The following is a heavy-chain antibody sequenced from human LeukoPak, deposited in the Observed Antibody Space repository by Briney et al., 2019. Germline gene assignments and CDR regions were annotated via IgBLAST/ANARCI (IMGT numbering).Heavy chain of an antibody. CDR1: GFTFSSYG. CDR2: IRYDGSNK. D-gene: IGHD2-21*02. V-gene: IGHV3-30*02. J-gene: IGHJ3*02. Sequence: GGSLRLSCAASGFTFSSYGMHWVRQAPGKGLEWVAFIRYDGSNKYYADSVKGRFTISRDNSKNTLYLQMNSLRAEDTAVYYCARPPGHIVVVTAEGDDAFDIWGQGTMVTVSS. CDR3: ARPPGHIVVVTAEGDDAFDI.